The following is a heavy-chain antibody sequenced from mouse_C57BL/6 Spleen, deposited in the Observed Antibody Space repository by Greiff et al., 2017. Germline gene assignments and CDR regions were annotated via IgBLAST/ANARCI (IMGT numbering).Heavy chain of an antibody. V-gene: IGHV10-1*01. CDR2: IRSKSNNYAT. J-gene: IGHJ4*01. CDR1: GFSFNTYA. D-gene: IGHD1-1*01. CDR3: VGGSSYPYYAMDY. Sequence: EVKLEESGGGLVQPKGSLKLSCAASGFSFNTYAMNWVRQAPGKGLEWVARIRSKSNNYATYYADSVKDRFTISRDDSESMLYLQMNNLKTEDTAMYYCVGGSSYPYYAMDYWGQGTSVTVSS.